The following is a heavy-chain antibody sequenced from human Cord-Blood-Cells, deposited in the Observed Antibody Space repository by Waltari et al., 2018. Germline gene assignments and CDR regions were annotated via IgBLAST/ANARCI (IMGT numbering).Heavy chain of an antibody. V-gene: IGHV1-2*02. CDR3: ARSGVVVPAAILAFDI. J-gene: IGHJ3*02. CDR2: INPNSGGT. CDR1: GYTFTGYY. Sequence: QVQLVQSGAEVKKPGASVKVACKASGYTFTGYYMHGVRQAPGQGLEWMGWINPNSGGTNYAQKFQGRVTMTRDTSISTAYMELSRLRSDDTAVYYCARSGVVVPAAILAFDIWGQGTMVTVSS. D-gene: IGHD2-2*02.